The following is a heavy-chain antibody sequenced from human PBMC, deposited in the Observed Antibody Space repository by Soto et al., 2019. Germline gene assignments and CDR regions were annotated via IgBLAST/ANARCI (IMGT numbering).Heavy chain of an antibody. CDR2: TYYRSKWYN. V-gene: IGHV6-1*01. CDR3: ARQPPTQWLVRGAFDI. D-gene: IGHD6-19*01. CDR1: GDSVSSNSAA. Sequence: SQTLSLTCAVSGDSVSSNSAAWNWIRQSPSRGLEWLGRTYYRSKWYNDYAVSVKSRITINPDTSKNQFSLQLSSVTAEDTAVYYCARQPPTQWLVRGAFDIWGQGTMVTVSS. J-gene: IGHJ3*02.